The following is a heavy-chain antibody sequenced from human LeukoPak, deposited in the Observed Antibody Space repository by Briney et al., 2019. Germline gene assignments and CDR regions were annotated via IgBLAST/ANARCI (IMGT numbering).Heavy chain of an antibody. CDR3: ARDKSGSGYYPVWHFDY. J-gene: IGHJ4*02. V-gene: IGHV1-46*01. CDR2: INPSGGST. Sequence: ASVTVSYKASVYTFTSYYMHWVRQAPGQGREWMGIINPSGGSTSYAQKFQGRVTMTRDTSTSTVYMELSSLRSEDTAVYYCARDKSGSGYYPVWHFDYWGQGTLVTVSS. D-gene: IGHD3-22*01. CDR1: VYTFTSYY.